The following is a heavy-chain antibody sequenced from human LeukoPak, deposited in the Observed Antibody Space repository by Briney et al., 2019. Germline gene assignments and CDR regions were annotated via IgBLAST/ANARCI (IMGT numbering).Heavy chain of an antibody. CDR1: GFTFSSYG. CDR2: ISYDGSNK. V-gene: IGHV3-30*03. Sequence: GGSLRLSCAASGFTFSSYGMHWVRQAPGKGLEWVAVISYDGSNKYYADSVKGRFTISRDNSKNTLYLQMNSLRAEDTAVYYCARDGRFRLLAGRTNYGMDVWGQGTTVTVSS. CDR3: ARDGRFRLLAGRTNYGMDV. J-gene: IGHJ6*02. D-gene: IGHD1-26*01.